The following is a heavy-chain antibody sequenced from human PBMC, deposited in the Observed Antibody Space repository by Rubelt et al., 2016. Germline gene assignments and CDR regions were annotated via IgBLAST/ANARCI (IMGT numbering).Heavy chain of an antibody. CDR3: ARARFAYGSGASPDS. D-gene: IGHD2-15*01. CDR2: IYYIGST. J-gene: IGHJ4*02. V-gene: IGHV4-39*07. CDR1: GGSISSSTYY. Sequence: QLQLQESGPGLVKPSETLSLTCTVSGGSISSSTYYWGWIRQPPGKGLEWIGSIYYIGSTYYNPSLKSRVTISVDTSKNQFSLKLSSVSAADTAVYYCARARFAYGSGASPDSWGQGTLVTVSS.